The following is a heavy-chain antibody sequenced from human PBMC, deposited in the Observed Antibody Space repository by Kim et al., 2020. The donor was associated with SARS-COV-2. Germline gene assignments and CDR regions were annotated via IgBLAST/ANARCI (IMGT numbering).Heavy chain of an antibody. CDR1: GGSISSYY. D-gene: IGHD5-18*01. Sequence: SETLSLTCTVSGGSISSYYWSWIRQPPGKGLEWIGYIYYSGSTNYNPSLKSRVTISVDTSKNQFSLKLSSVTAADTAVYYCARLGYSYGQIDYWGQRTLVTVSS. V-gene: IGHV4-59*08. J-gene: IGHJ4*02. CDR3: ARLGYSYGQIDY. CDR2: IYYSGST.